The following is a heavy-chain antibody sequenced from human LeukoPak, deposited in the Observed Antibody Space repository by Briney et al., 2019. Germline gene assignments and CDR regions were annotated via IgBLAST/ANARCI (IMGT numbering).Heavy chain of an antibody. D-gene: IGHD2-2*01. V-gene: IGHV3-23*01. J-gene: IGHJ6*02. CDR1: GFTFSSYA. CDR2: ISGSGGST. CDR3: ARDHFDLRPVVPAAMAYGYYGMDV. Sequence: GGSLRLSCAASGFTFSSYAMSWVRQAPGKGLEWVSAISGSGGSTYYADSVKGRFTISRDNAKNSLYLQMNSLRDEDTAVYYCARDHFDLRPVVPAAMAYGYYGMDVWGQGTTVTVSS.